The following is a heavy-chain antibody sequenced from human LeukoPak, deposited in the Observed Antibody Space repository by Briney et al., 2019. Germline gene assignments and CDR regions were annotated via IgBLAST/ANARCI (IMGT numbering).Heavy chain of an antibody. CDR3: ARGRIRYYYDSSGYYYFDY. CDR2: IYSGGST. CDR1: GFTVSSNY. J-gene: IGHJ4*02. D-gene: IGHD3-22*01. Sequence: GGSLRLSCAASGFTVSSNYMSWVRQAPGKGLEWVSVIYSGGSTYYADSVKGRSTISRDNSKNTLYLQMNSLRAEDTAVYYCARGRIRYYYDSSGYYYFDYWGQGTLVTVSS. V-gene: IGHV3-66*01.